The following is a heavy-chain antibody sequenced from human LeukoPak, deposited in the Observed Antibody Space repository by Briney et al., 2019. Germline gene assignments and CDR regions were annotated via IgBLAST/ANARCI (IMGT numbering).Heavy chain of an antibody. Sequence: PGRSLRLSCAASGFTFSSYAMHWVRQAPGKGLEWVAVISDDGSNKYYADSVKGRFTISRDNSKNTLYLQMNSLRAEDTAVYYCARDGLLGYFDYWGQGTLVTVSS. V-gene: IGHV3-30-3*01. CDR2: ISDDGSNK. J-gene: IGHJ4*02. CDR1: GFTFSSYA. CDR3: ARDGLLGYFDY. D-gene: IGHD2-8*02.